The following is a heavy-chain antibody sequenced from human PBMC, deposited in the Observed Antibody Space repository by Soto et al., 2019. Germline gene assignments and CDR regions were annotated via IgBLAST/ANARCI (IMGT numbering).Heavy chain of an antibody. V-gene: IGHV1-18*01. Sequence: QVQLVQSGGEVKRPGASVKVSCKTSGYTFSNYGITWVRQAPGQPLEWLGWISLYSDGTNYAQKFQGRVCMTTDTSTTTAYMELRSLRSDDTAVYYCARVVPGAEAWFGPWGQGTLATVSS. CDR1: GYTFSNYG. CDR3: ARVVPGAEAWFGP. J-gene: IGHJ5*02. CDR2: ISLYSDGT.